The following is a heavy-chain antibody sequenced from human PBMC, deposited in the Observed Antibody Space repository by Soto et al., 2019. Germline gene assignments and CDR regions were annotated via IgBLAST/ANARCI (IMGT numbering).Heavy chain of an antibody. Sequence: PGGSLKISCAASGFTFRIYGMHWVRQAPGKGLEWVAVISYDGSNKCYADSVKGRFTISRDNSKNTLYLQMNSLRAEDTAVYYCAKDPPLDYWGQGTLVTVSS. J-gene: IGHJ4*02. CDR1: GFTFRIYG. CDR2: ISYDGSNK. CDR3: AKDPPLDY. V-gene: IGHV3-30*18.